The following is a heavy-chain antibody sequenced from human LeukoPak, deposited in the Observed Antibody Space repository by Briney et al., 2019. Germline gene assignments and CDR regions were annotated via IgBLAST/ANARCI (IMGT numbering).Heavy chain of an antibody. CDR3: AGVVPAATWDY. Sequence: SETLSLTCTVSGYSISSGYYWGWIRQPPGKGLEWIGSIYHSGSTNYNPSLKSRVTISVDTSKNQFSLKLSSVTAADTAVYYCAGVVPAATWDYWGQGTLVTVSS. CDR2: IYHSGST. D-gene: IGHD2-2*01. V-gene: IGHV4-38-2*02. J-gene: IGHJ4*02. CDR1: GYSISSGYY.